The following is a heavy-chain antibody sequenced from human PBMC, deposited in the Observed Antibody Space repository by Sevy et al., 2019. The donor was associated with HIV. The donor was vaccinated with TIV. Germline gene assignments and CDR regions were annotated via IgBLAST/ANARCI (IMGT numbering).Heavy chain of an antibody. V-gene: IGHV4-39*02. CDR2: ISYGGIT. J-gene: IGHJ4*02. Sequence: SETLSLTCSVSGDSITTSGPYWGWIRQSPGKGLEWIGDISYGGITNYTPSLRGRATISRDTSKNHISLKMTSVTAADTAVYYCARIFSHWGQGSLVTVSS. D-gene: IGHD3-3*01. CDR3: ARIFSH. CDR1: GDSITTSGPY.